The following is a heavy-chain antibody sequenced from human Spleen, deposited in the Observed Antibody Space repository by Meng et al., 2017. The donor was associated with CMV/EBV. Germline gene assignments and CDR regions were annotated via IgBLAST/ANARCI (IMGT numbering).Heavy chain of an antibody. Sequence: GESLKISCKGSRYNFADYWIAWVRQMPGKGLEWMGIIYPGDSDTRYSPSFQGQVTISADKSISTAYLQWSSLKASDTAMYYCARPYSTTSPYYYGMDVWGQGTTVTVSS. CDR3: ARPYSTTSPYYYGMDV. D-gene: IGHD6-13*01. V-gene: IGHV5-51*01. CDR2: IYPGDSDT. CDR1: RYNFADYW. J-gene: IGHJ6*02.